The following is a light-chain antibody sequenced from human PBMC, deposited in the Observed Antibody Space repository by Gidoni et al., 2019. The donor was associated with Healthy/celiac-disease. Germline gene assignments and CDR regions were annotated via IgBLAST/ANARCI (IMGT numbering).Light chain of an antibody. CDR2: RKN. J-gene: IGLJ2*01. CDR1: SSNIGSNY. V-gene: IGLV1-47*01. Sequence: QSVLTQPPSASGSPGQGVTISCSGSSSNIGSNYVYWYQQLPGTAPKLLIYRKNQRPSGVPDRFSGSKSGTSASLAISGLRSEDEADYYCAAWDDSLSGPGFGGGTKLTVL. CDR3: AAWDDSLSGPG.